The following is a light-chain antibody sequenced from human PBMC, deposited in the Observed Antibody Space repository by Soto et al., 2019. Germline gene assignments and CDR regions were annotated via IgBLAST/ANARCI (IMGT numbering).Light chain of an antibody. J-gene: IGKJ5*01. CDR3: QQSYSTPT. CDR2: AAS. Sequence: DIQMTQSPSSLSASVGDRVTITCRASQSVGNFLNWYQQKPGLPPKYLIYAASNLQSGVPSRFSGSGSGTDFTLTISSLQPEDFATYYCQQSYSTPTFGQGTRLEIK. V-gene: IGKV1-39*01. CDR1: QSVGNF.